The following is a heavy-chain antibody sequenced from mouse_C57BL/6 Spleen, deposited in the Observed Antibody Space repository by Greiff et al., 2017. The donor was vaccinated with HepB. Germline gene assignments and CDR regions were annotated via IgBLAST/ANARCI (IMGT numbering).Heavy chain of an antibody. J-gene: IGHJ2*01. CDR2: IDPEDGGT. Sequence: EVQLQQSGAELVKPGASVKLSCTASGFNIKDYYMHWVKQRTEQGLEWIGRIDPEDGGTKYAPKFQGKATITADKSSNTAYLQLSSLTSEDTAVYYCASRVVADFDYWGQGTTLTVSS. CDR1: GFNIKDYY. D-gene: IGHD1-1*01. V-gene: IGHV14-2*01. CDR3: ASRVVADFDY.